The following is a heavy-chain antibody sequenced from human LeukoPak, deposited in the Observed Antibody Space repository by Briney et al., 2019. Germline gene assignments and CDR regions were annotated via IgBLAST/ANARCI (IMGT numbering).Heavy chain of an antibody. V-gene: IGHV4-38-2*02. D-gene: IGHD1-26*01. CDR1: GYSISSGYY. CDR2: IYHSGST. J-gene: IGHJ4*02. CDR3: AREEWELRAFDY. Sequence: SETLSLTCTVSGYSISSGYYWGWIRQLPGKGLEWTGSIYHSGSTYYNPSLKSRVTISVDTSKNQFSLKLSSVTAADTAVYYCAREEWELRAFDYWGQGTLVTVSS.